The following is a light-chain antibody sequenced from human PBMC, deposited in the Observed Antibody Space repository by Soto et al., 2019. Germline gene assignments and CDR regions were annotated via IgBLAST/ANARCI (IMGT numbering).Light chain of an antibody. CDR1: HNDIGTYDY. CDR2: GVT. V-gene: IGLV2-14*03. J-gene: IGLJ1*01. Sequence: QSALTQPTSVSGSPGQSITISCTGNHNDIGTYDYVSWYQQHPGRAPRLLIHGVTTQPSGISGRFSASKSGLTASLTISGLQPEDEADYYCSSFTSNRIYVFGPGTKLTVL. CDR3: SSFTSNRIYV.